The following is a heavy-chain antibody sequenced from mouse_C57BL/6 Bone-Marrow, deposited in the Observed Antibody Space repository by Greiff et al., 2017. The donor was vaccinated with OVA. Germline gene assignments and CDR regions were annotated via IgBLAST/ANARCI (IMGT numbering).Heavy chain of an antibody. CDR3: ARIDYDYAWFAY. CDR1: GYTFTSYW. V-gene: IGHV1-59*01. CDR2: IDPSDSYT. D-gene: IGHD2-4*01. Sequence: VQLQQPGAELVRPGTSVKLSCKASGYTFTSYWMHWVKQRPGQGLEWIGVIDPSDSYTNYNQKFKGKATLTVDTSSSTAYMQLSSLTSEDSAVYYCARIDYDYAWFAYWGQGTLVTVSA. J-gene: IGHJ3*01.